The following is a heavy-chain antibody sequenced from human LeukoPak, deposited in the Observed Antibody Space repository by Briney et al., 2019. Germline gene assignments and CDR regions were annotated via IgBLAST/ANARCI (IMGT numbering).Heavy chain of an antibody. CDR3: ARDPVQSTLLDY. CDR1: GYTFTGYY. D-gene: IGHD1-26*01. V-gene: IGHV1-2*06. Sequence: EASVKVSCKASGYTFTGYYMHWVRQAPGQGLEWMGRINPNSGGTNYAQKFQGRVTMTRDTSISTAYMELSRLRSDDPAVYYCARDPVQSTLLDYWGQGTLVTVSS. CDR2: INPNSGGT. J-gene: IGHJ4*02.